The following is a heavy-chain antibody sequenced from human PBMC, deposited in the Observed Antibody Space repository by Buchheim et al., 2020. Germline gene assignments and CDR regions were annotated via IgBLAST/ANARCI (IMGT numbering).Heavy chain of an antibody. CDR3: ARGGKKYYYGSGSYMDY. J-gene: IGHJ4*02. Sequence: QVQLQQWGAGLLKPSETLSLTCAVYGGSFSGYYWSWIRQPPGKGLEWIGEINHSGSTNYNPSLKSRVTISVEKSKNQFSLKLSSVTAADTAVYYCARGGKKYYYGSGSYMDYWGQGTL. V-gene: IGHV4-34*01. CDR1: GGSFSGYY. D-gene: IGHD3-10*01. CDR2: INHSGST.